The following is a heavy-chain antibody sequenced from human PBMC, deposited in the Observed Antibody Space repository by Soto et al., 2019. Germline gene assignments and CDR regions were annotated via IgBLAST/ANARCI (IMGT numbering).Heavy chain of an antibody. CDR3: ARDGISCSSTSCYVYNWFDP. V-gene: IGHV3-48*01. J-gene: IGHJ5*02. Sequence: GGSLRLSCAASGFTFSSYSMNWVRQAPGKGLEWVSYISSSSTIYYADSVKGRFTISRDNAKNSLYLQMNSLRAEDTAVYYCARDGISCSSTSCYVYNWFDPWGQGTLVTVSS. CDR1: GFTFSSYS. D-gene: IGHD2-2*01. CDR2: ISSSSTI.